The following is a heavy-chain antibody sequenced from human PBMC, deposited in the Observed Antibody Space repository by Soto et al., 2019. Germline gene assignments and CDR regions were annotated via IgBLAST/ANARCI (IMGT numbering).Heavy chain of an antibody. CDR3: AIQPTWIAAAGTPTYYYFDY. Sequence: SETLSLTCAVYGGSFSGYYWSWIRQPPGKGLEWIGEINHSGSTNHNPSLKSRVTISVDTSKNQFSLKLSSVTAADTAVYYCAIQPTWIAAAGTPTYYYFDYWGQGTLVTVSS. D-gene: IGHD6-13*01. J-gene: IGHJ4*02. CDR2: INHSGST. V-gene: IGHV4-34*01. CDR1: GGSFSGYY.